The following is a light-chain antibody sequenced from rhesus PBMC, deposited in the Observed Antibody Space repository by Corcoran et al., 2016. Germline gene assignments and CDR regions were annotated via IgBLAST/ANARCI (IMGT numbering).Light chain of an antibody. CDR1: QGITHD. Sequence: DIQMTQSPSSLSASVGDRVTITCRASQGITHDLAWYQQKPGETPKLLIYEASSLQSGFPSRFSGCGSWTDFTLTIRRLQSEDFATYYGQHYYSTPYSFGQGTKVEIK. CDR2: EAS. J-gene: IGKJ2*01. CDR3: QHYYSTPYS. V-gene: IGKV1-25*01.